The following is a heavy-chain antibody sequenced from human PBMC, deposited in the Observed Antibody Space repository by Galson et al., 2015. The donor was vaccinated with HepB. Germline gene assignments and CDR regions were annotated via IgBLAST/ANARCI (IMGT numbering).Heavy chain of an antibody. Sequence: SVKVSCKASGYNLINYGISWVRQAPGQGLEWMGWISGYNDNTNYAEKFQGRITMTTDTSTSTTYMELRSLRLDDTAVYYCARARYSTSPPDYWGQGSLVTASS. D-gene: IGHD6-13*01. CDR2: ISGYNDNT. J-gene: IGHJ4*02. V-gene: IGHV1-18*01. CDR1: GYNLINYG. CDR3: ARARYSTSPPDY.